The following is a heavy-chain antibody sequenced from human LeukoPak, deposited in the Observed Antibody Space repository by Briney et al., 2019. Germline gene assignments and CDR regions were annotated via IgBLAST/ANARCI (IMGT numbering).Heavy chain of an antibody. Sequence: SETLSLTCAVYGGSFSGYYWSWIRQPPGKGLEWIGEINHSGSTNYNPSLESRVTISVDTSKNQFSLKLSSVTAADTAVYYCARGMDTAMVTAGYYFDYWGQGTLVTVSS. V-gene: IGHV4-34*01. J-gene: IGHJ4*02. CDR2: INHSGST. D-gene: IGHD5-18*01. CDR3: ARGMDTAMVTAGYYFDY. CDR1: GGSFSGYY.